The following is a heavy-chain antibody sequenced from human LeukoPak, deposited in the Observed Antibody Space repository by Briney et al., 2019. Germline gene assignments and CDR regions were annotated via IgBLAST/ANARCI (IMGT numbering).Heavy chain of an antibody. CDR3: AKESKYYP. V-gene: IGHV3-23*01. CDR1: GFTLSSYA. J-gene: IGHJ5*02. CDR2: ISDSGDRT. Sequence: GGSLRLSCAASGFTLSSYAMSWVRQAPGKGLEWLSAISDSGDRTYYADSVKGRFTISRDNSKNTLYLQMNSLRAEDTAVYYCAKESKYYPWGQGTLVTVSS. D-gene: IGHD3-10*01.